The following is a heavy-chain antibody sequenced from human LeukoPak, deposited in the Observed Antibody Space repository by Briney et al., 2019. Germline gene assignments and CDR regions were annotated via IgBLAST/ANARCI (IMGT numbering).Heavy chain of an antibody. D-gene: IGHD6-13*01. J-gene: IGHJ4*02. CDR3: AREPRQSSLTKGGFDY. CDR1: GGTFSSYA. V-gene: IGHV1-69*13. CDR2: IIPIFGTA. Sequence: SVKVSCKASGGTFSSYAISWVRQAPGQGLEWMGGIIPIFGTANYAQKFQGRVTITADESTSTAYMELSSLRSEDTAVYYCAREPRQSSLTKGGFDYWGQGTLVTVSS.